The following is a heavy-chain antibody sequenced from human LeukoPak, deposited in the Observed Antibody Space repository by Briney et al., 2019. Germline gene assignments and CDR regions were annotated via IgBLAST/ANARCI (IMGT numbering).Heavy chain of an antibody. CDR3: AKEDGSQVYYYYGMDV. V-gene: IGHV3-53*01. CDR1: GFTVSSNY. CDR2: IYSGGST. Sequence: PGGSLRLSCAASGFTVSSNYMSWVRQAPGKGLEWVSVIYSGGSTYYADSVKGRFTISRDNSKNTLYLQMNSLRAEDTAVYYCAKEDGSQVYYYYGMDVWGQGTTVTVSS. J-gene: IGHJ6*02. D-gene: IGHD3-10*01.